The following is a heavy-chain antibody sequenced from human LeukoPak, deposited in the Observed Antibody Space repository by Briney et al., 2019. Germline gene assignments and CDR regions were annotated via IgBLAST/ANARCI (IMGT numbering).Heavy chain of an antibody. J-gene: IGHJ4*02. D-gene: IGHD2-15*01. CDR1: GDSISSSTYY. V-gene: IGHV4-39*07. CDR2: IYRSGNA. CDR3: ARVPLGYCSGGSCHSHYFDY. Sequence: SETLSLTCTVSGDSISSSTYYWGWVRQPPGKGLEWIGSIYRSGNAYYNPSLNSRVTLSVDTSKNQFSLKLSSVTAADTAVYYCARVPLGYCSGGSCHSHYFDYWGQGTLVTVSS.